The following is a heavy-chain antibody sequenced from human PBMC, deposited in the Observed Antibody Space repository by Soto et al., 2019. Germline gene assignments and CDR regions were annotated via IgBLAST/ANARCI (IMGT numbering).Heavy chain of an antibody. V-gene: IGHV3-23*01. J-gene: IGHJ4*02. D-gene: IGHD1-26*01. CDR3: AKGKGVGATPDGANC. CDR1: GFTFSSFG. CDR2: VRSDGDTT. Sequence: EVQVLESGGGLVQPGGFLRLSCAASGFTFSSFGMNWVRQAPGKGLEWVSGVRSDGDTTYNAESVKGRFTVSRDTSKNTVYLQMNSLRAEDTAVYYCAKGKGVGATPDGANCWGQGTPVTVSS.